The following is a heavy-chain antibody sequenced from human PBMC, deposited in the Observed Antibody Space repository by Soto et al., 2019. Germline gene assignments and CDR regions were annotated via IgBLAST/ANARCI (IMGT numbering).Heavy chain of an antibody. Sequence: SETLSLTCTVSGASVTSVYWSWIRQSPGKGLEWIGHIYYGGTANYNPSLRSRVTMSVDTSKNQFSLKLISVTAADTAVYFCVRGGSGWSYVMAVWGPGTTVTVSS. J-gene: IGHJ6*02. D-gene: IGHD6-19*01. CDR1: GASVTSVY. CDR2: IYYGGTA. V-gene: IGHV4-59*02. CDR3: VRGGSGWSYVMAV.